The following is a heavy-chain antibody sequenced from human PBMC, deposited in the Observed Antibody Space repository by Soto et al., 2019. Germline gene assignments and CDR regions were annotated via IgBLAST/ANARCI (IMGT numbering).Heavy chain of an antibody. CDR3: ARETYSSGWYWVDY. CDR1: GFTFSSYW. J-gene: IGHJ4*02. Sequence: ESGGGLVQPGGSLRLSCAASGFTFSSYWMSWVRQAPGKGLEWVANIKQDGSEKYFVDSVKGRFTISRDNAENSLYLQLTSLRAEDTAVYYCARETYSSGWYWVDYWGQGTLVTVSS. D-gene: IGHD6-19*01. V-gene: IGHV3-7*03. CDR2: IKQDGSEK.